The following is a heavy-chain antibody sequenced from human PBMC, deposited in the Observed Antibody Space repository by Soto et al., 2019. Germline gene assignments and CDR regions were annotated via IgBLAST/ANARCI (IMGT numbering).Heavy chain of an antibody. V-gene: IGHV4-31*03. D-gene: IGHD6-19*01. CDR1: GGSISSGGYY. CDR3: ARRTYSSGPDAFDI. J-gene: IGHJ3*02. CDR2: IYYSGST. Sequence: SETLSLTCTVSGGSISSGGYYWSWIRQHPGKGLEWIGYIYYSGSTYYNPSLKSRVTISVDTSKNQFSLKLSSVTAADTAVYYCARRTYSSGPDAFDIWGQGTMVTVS.